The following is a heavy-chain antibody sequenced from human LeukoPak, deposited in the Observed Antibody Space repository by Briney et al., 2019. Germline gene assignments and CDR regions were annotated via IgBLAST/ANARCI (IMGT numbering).Heavy chain of an antibody. CDR3: ARDSPRGSGSPPPYYYYYYGMDV. J-gene: IGHJ6*02. D-gene: IGHD3-10*01. CDR1: GFTVSSNY. CDR2: IYSGGST. V-gene: IGHV3-53*01. Sequence: PGGSLRLSCAASGFTVSSNYMSWVRQAPGKGLEWVSVIYSGGSTYYADSVKGRFTISRDNSKNTLYLQMNSLRAEDTAVYYCARDSPRGSGSPPPYYYYYYGMDVWGQGTTVTVSS.